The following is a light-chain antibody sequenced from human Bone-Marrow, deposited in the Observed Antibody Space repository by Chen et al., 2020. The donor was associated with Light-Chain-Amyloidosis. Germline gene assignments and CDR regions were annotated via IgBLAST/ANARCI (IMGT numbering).Light chain of an antibody. Sequence: EIVLTQSPDTLSLFPGERSTLSCRASQSVSIYLAWYHQKPGQAPRLLIYDAYTKPTGIPARFSCSGSGTDFTLTISSLEPEDFAVYYCQQRSNWPLTFGGGAKVEI. J-gene: IGKJ4*01. V-gene: IGKV3-11*01. CDR1: QSVSIY. CDR2: DAY. CDR3: QQRSNWPLT.